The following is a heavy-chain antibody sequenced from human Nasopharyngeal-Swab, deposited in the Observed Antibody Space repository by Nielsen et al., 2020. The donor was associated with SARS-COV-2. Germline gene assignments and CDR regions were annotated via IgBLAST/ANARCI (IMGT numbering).Heavy chain of an antibody. CDR1: GFTFSTYD. CDR3: AKEPIVTMIVVVIDTYFDY. CDR2: IGIAGDP. D-gene: IGHD3-22*01. J-gene: IGHJ4*02. Sequence: GESLKISCAASGFTFSTYDMHWVRQVTGKGLEWVSAIGIAGDPYYAGSVKGRFTISRENAKNSLYLQMNSLRAGDTAVYYCAKEPIVTMIVVVIDTYFDYWGQGTLVTVSS. V-gene: IGHV3-13*05.